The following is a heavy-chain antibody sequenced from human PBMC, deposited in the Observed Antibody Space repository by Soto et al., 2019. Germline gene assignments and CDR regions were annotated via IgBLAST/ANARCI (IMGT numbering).Heavy chain of an antibody. Sequence: QVQLQESGPGLVEPSETLSLTCTVTDGSISSSNFHWAWVRQTPGGGLEWIGSIFHTGGTYSRQSLKGRVNMSVDTSRNQFSLKVHSVTTSDTAIYFCAGELQGSPDYWGHGTLVTVSS. D-gene: IGHD1-7*01. J-gene: IGHJ4*01. V-gene: IGHV4-39*01. CDR2: IFHTGGT. CDR3: AGELQGSPDY. CDR1: DGSISSSNFH.